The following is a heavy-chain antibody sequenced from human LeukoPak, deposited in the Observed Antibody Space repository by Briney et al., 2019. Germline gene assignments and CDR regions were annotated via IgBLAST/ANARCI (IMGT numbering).Heavy chain of an antibody. CDR3: AICSSTSCYSS. D-gene: IGHD2-2*02. V-gene: IGHV4-4*08. J-gene: IGHJ5*02. Sequence: SETLSLTCTVSGGSISSYYWSWIRQPPGKGLEWIGRIYTSGSTNYNPSFKSRVTISVDTSKNQFSLKLSSVTAADTAVYYCAICSSTSCYSSWGQGTLVTVSS. CDR1: GGSISSYY. CDR2: IYTSGST.